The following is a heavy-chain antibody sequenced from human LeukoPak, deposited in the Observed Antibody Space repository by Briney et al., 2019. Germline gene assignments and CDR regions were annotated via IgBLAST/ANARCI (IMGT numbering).Heavy chain of an antibody. CDR1: RYSISSGYY. D-gene: IGHD6-6*01. Sequence: PSETLSLTCAVSRYSISSGYYWGWIRQPPGKGLEWIGSIYHSGTTDYNPSLKSRVTISVDTSNNQFSLKLSSVTAADTAVYYCARWYGSSGYFDYWGQGTLVTVSS. V-gene: IGHV4-38-2*01. J-gene: IGHJ4*02. CDR3: ARWYGSSGYFDY. CDR2: IYHSGTT.